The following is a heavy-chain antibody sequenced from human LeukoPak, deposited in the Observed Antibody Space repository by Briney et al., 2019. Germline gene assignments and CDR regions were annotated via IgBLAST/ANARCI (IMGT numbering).Heavy chain of an antibody. Sequence: ASVKVSRKASGYTFTGYFLNWVRQAPGQGLEWLGWINPGSGVTVYAEKFQDRIALTRDTAINTAYMELTGLTSNDTAVYYCTRQTSSLGGRRGWFDPWGQGTLVSVSS. CDR1: GYTFTGYF. V-gene: IGHV1-2*02. D-gene: IGHD6-6*01. J-gene: IGHJ5*02. CDR2: INPGSGVT. CDR3: TRQTSSLGGRRGWFDP.